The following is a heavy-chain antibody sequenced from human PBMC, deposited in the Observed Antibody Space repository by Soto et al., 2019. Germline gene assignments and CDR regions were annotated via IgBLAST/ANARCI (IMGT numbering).Heavy chain of an antibody. CDR2: IYYSGST. Sequence: QVQLQESGPGLVKPSQTLSLTCTVSGGSISSGGYYWSWIRQHPGKGLEWIGYIYYSGSTYYNPSLKSLVTISVDTSKNQFPLQLSSVTAADTAVYYCARDGGSGYEPSFDYWGQGTLVTVSS. CDR3: ARDGGSGYEPSFDY. J-gene: IGHJ4*02. CDR1: GGSISSGGYY. D-gene: IGHD5-12*01. V-gene: IGHV4-31*01.